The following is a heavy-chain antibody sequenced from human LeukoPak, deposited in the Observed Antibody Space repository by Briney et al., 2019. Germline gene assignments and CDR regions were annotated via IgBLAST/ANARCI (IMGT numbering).Heavy chain of an antibody. CDR1: GFTFDDYA. J-gene: IGHJ5*02. Sequence: PGGSLRLSCAASGFTFDDYAMHWVRQAPGKGLEWVSLISGDGGSAYYADSVKGRFTISRDNSINSLYLQMNGLRTEDTALYYCAKPGIGASSGYTGWFDPWGQGTLVTVS. V-gene: IGHV3-43*02. CDR2: ISGDGGSA. D-gene: IGHD5-12*01. CDR3: AKPGIGASSGYTGWFDP.